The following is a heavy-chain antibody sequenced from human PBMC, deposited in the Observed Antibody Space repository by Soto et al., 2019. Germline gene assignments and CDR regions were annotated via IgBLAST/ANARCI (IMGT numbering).Heavy chain of an antibody. D-gene: IGHD2-15*01. CDR3: AKDNRYDYGDQYCNGGRCHDAFDL. V-gene: IGHV3-23*01. CDR2: ISGSGGST. Sequence: EVQLLESGGGLVQPGGSLRLSCAASGFTFSSYAMNWVRQAPGKGREWVSSISGSGGSTYYADSVKGRFTISRDNSKNTLYLKINSLRAEDTAVYYCAKDNRYDYGDQYCNGGRCHDAFDLWGKGTMVTVSS. J-gene: IGHJ3*01. CDR1: GFTFSSYA.